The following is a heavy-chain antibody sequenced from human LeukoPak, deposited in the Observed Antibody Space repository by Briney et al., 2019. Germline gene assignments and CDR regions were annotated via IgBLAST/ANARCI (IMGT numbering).Heavy chain of an antibody. V-gene: IGHV3-73*01. CDR3: TRLLITMVLGVDY. D-gene: IGHD3-10*01. J-gene: IGHJ4*02. CDR1: GFTFSGSA. Sequence: PGGSLKLSCAASGFTFSGSAMHWVRQASGKGLEWVGRIRSKANSYATAYAASVKGRFTISRDDSKNTAYLQMNSLKTEDTAVYYCTRLLITMVLGVDYWGQGTLVTVSS. CDR2: IRSKANSYAT.